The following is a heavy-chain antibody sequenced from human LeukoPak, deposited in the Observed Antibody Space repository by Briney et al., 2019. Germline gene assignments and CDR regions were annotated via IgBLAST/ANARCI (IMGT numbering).Heavy chain of an antibody. CDR3: ARKGGFGELLYYFDY. D-gene: IGHD3-10*01. CDR1: GFTFSSYS. V-gene: IGHV3-48*01. Sequence: QPGGSLRLSCAASGFTFSSYSMNWVRQAPGKGLEWVSYISSSSSTIYYADSVKGRFTISRDNAKNSLYLQMNSLRAEDTAVYYCARKGGFGELLYYFDYWGQGTLVTVSS. J-gene: IGHJ4*02. CDR2: ISSSSSTI.